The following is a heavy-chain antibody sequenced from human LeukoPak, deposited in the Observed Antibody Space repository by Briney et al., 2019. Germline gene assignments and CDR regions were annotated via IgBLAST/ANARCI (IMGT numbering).Heavy chain of an antibody. CDR3: ARIYCTNGVCYSPADY. CDR2: INPNSGGT. CDR1: GYTFTGYY. V-gene: IGHV1-2*02. D-gene: IGHD2-8*01. J-gene: IGHJ4*02. Sequence: ASVKVSCKASGYTFTGYYMHWVRQAPGQGLERMGWINPNSGGTNYAQKFQGRVTMTRDTSISTAYMELSRLRSDDTAVYYCARIYCTNGVCYSPADYWGQGTLVTVSS.